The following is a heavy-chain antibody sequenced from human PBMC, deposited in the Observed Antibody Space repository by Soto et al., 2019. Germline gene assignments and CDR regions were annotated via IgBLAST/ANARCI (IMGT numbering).Heavy chain of an antibody. CDR2: IWYDGRNK. D-gene: IGHD2-2*01. Sequence: QVQLVESGGGVVQPGRSLRLSCAASGFTFSSYGMHWVRQAPGKGLEWVAVIWYDGRNKYYADSEKCRFTISRDNSKNTLYLQMNSLRAEDTAVYYCSRAGVVVPADAIVYYYMDVWGKGTTVTVSS. CDR3: SRAGVVVPADAIVYYYMDV. V-gene: IGHV3-33*01. CDR1: GFTFSSYG. J-gene: IGHJ6*03.